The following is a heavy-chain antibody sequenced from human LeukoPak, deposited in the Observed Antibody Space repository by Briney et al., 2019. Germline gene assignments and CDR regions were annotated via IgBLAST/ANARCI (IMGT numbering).Heavy chain of an antibody. V-gene: IGHV3-23*01. J-gene: IGHJ4*02. CDR2: ISGSGGST. D-gene: IGHD6-13*01. CDR3: AKVLAAAGTRGMVSHY. Sequence: GGSLRLSCAASGFTFSSYAMSWVRQAPGKGLEWVSAISGSGGSTYYADSVKGRFTISRDNSKNPLYLQINRLRAEHTAVYYCAKVLAAAGTRGMVSHYWGQGTLVTLSS. CDR1: GFTFSSYA.